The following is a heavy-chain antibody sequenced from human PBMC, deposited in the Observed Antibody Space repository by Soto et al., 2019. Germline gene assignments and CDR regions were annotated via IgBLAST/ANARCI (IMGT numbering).Heavy chain of an antibody. CDR3: AKGGGWYGALAFDI. CDR2: ISANSGNT. CDR1: GYTFTGYY. Sequence: ASVKVSCKASGYTFTGYYMHWVRQAPGQGLEWMGWISANSGNTNYAQKLQGRVTMTTDTSTSTAYMELRSLRSDDTAVYYCAKGGGWYGALAFDIWGQGTMVTVSS. V-gene: IGHV1-18*04. J-gene: IGHJ3*02. D-gene: IGHD6-19*01.